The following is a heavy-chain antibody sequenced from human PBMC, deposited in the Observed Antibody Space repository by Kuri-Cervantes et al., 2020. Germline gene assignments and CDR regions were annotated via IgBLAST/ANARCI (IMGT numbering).Heavy chain of an antibody. CDR1: GFTFSSYE. Sequence: GGSLRLSCAASGFTFSSYEMNWVRQAPGKGLEWVSYISSSGSTIYYADSVKGRFTISRDNAKNSLYLQMNSLRAEDTAVYYCARGEVVTATAYWGQGTLVTVSS. CDR2: ISSSGSTI. J-gene: IGHJ4*02. CDR3: ARGEVVTATAY. V-gene: IGHV3-48*03. D-gene: IGHD2-21*02.